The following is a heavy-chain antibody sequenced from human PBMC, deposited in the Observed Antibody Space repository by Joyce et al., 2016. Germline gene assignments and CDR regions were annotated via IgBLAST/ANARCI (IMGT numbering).Heavy chain of an antibody. Sequence: QVQLQQWGAGLLKPSETLSLTCAVSGGPFRGFFWTWVRQPPGKGLEWIGDINNSGVTNYNPSLKTRVTCSVYTSKNQFSLKLTSLSAADTAVYYCARSQWLAPLMYWGQGTPVTVSS. J-gene: IGHJ4*02. V-gene: IGHV4-34*01. CDR3: ARSQWLAPLMY. CDR1: GGPFRGFF. D-gene: IGHD6-19*01. CDR2: INNSGVT.